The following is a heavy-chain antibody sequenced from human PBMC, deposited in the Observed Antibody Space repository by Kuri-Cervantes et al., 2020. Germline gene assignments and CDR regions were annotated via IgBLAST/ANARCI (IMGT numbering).Heavy chain of an antibody. V-gene: IGHV3-21*01. CDR1: GFTFSSYS. CDR3: ARGHYYYGMDV. Sequence: LSLTCAASGFTFSSYSMNWVRQAPGKGLEWVSSISSSSSYIYYADSVKGRFTISRDNAKNSLCLQMNSLRAEDTAVYYCARGHYYYGMDVWGQGTTVTDSS. CDR2: ISSSSSYI. J-gene: IGHJ6*02.